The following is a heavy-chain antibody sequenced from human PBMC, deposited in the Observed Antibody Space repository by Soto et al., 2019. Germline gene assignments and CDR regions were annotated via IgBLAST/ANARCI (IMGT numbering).Heavy chain of an antibody. Sequence: EVHLLESGGGLVQPGGSLRLSCAASGITFSNFGMSWVRQAPGKGLEWVSAISGSGHNSFYADSVKGRFTISRDNSKNTLFLQLSSLRAEDTAIYYCAKAAQYSGYLRVDYEDWGQGTLVTVSS. CDR1: GITFSNFG. J-gene: IGHJ4*02. V-gene: IGHV3-23*01. D-gene: IGHD5-12*01. CDR2: ISGSGHNS. CDR3: AKAAQYSGYLRVDYED.